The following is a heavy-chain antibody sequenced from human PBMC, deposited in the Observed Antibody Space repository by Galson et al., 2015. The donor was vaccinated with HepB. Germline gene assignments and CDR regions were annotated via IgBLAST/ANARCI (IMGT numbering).Heavy chain of an antibody. D-gene: IGHD6-13*01. Sequence: SLRLSCAASGFTFSSYAMSWVRQAPGKGLEWVSAISGSGGSTYYADSVKGRFTISRDNSKNTLYLQMNSLRAEDTAVYYCAKVSPAVRYSSSWYMDYWGQGTLVTVSS. J-gene: IGHJ4*02. CDR1: GFTFSSYA. CDR3: AKVSPAVRYSSSWYMDY. V-gene: IGHV3-23*01. CDR2: ISGSGGST.